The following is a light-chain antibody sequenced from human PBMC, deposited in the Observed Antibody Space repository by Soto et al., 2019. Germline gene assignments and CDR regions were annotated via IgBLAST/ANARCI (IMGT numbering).Light chain of an antibody. CDR3: CSYAGSTTRVQ. CDR2: EVS. Sequence: QSALTQPDSVSGSHGQSITISCTGTSSDVDTYKYVSWYQQHPGKAPKLMIYEVSYRPSGVSDRFSGSKSGNTASLTISGLQAEDEADYYCCSYAGSTTRVQFGGGTQLTVL. CDR1: SSDVDTYKY. J-gene: IGLJ2*01. V-gene: IGLV2-14*01.